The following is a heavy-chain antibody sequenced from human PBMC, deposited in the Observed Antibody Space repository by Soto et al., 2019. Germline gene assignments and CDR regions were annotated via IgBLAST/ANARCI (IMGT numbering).Heavy chain of an antibody. J-gene: IGHJ5*02. Sequence: GGSLRLSCVPSGIALRSYAMSLVRQAPGKGLEWVTAISGSGGSTYYADSVKGRFTISRDNSKNTLYLQMNSLRAEDTAVYYCAKFFPSSSRGWFDPWGQGTLVTVSS. CDR2: ISGSGGST. D-gene: IGHD6-13*01. V-gene: IGHV3-23*01. CDR1: GIALRSYA. CDR3: AKFFPSSSRGWFDP.